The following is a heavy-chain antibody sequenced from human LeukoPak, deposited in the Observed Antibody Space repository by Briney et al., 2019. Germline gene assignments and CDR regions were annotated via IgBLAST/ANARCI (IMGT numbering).Heavy chain of an antibody. D-gene: IGHD3-10*01. CDR2: IYYSETT. V-gene: IGHV4-39*01. Sequence: NPSETLSLTCTVSGGSISSSSYYWGWIRQPPGKGLEWIGSIYYSETTYYNPSLKSRVTISVDTSKNQFSLRLSSVTAADTAVYYCARQRYYGSGSYSLNWFDPWGQGTLSPSPQ. J-gene: IGHJ5*02. CDR3: ARQRYYGSGSYSLNWFDP. CDR1: GGSISSSSYY.